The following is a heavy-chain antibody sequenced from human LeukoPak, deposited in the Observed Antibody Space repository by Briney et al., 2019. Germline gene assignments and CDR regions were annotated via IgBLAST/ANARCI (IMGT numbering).Heavy chain of an antibody. CDR1: GYNFNTFN. V-gene: IGHV1-18*01. CDR3: SRDYSFGAVVDFYF. J-gene: IGHJ4*02. Sequence: ASVKVSCNYSGYNFNTFNIAWERHAPGQGLEWMGWINANNGKTHYAQKFHDRVTMTTDTSTNTACVELRGLKSDDTAIYYCSRDYSFGAVVDFYFWGQGTLVTVSS. D-gene: IGHD3-16*01. CDR2: INANNGKT.